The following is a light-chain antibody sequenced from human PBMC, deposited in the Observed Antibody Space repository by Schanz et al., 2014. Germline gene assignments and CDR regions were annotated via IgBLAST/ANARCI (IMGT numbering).Light chain of an antibody. Sequence: EIVMTQSPATLSVSPGERATLSCRASQSVSSNLAWYQQKPGQAPRLLFHGASTRATGIPARFSGSGSGTEFTLTISSLQSEDFAVYYCQQYNTWPPPPQAFGHGTKVEIK. CDR2: GAS. CDR1: QSVSSN. CDR3: QQYNTWPPPPQA. J-gene: IGKJ1*01. V-gene: IGKV3-15*01.